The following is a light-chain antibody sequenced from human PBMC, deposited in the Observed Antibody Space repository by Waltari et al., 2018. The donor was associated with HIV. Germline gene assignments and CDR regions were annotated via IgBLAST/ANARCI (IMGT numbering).Light chain of an antibody. CDR3: QTWGAGAVV. Sequence: PVVTQSSSASASLGASVRLTCTLSSGHSSFAIAWHQQLPEKGPQFLLKVDSDGSHIRGDGIPDRFSGASSGTERYLTSSNLQSDDEADYYCQTWGAGAVVFGGGTRLTVL. CDR1: SGHSSFA. J-gene: IGLJ2*01. CDR2: VDSDGSH. V-gene: IGLV4-69*01.